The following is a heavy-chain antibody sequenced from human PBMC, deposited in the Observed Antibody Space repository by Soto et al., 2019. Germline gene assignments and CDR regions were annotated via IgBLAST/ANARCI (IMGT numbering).Heavy chain of an antibody. CDR3: AREPYDFLGNWFDP. J-gene: IGHJ5*02. D-gene: IGHD3-3*01. V-gene: IGHV3-48*02. CDR2: ISSSSSTI. CDR1: GFTFSSYS. Sequence: PGGSLRLSCAASGFTFSSYSMNWVRQAPGKGLEWVSYISSSSSTIYYADSVKGRFTISRDNAKNSLYLQMNSLRDEDTVVYYCAREPYDFLGNWFDPWGQGTLVTVSS.